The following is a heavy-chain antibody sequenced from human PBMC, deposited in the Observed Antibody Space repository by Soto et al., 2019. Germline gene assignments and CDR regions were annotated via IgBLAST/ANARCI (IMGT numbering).Heavy chain of an antibody. J-gene: IGHJ4*02. V-gene: IGHV1-8*01. D-gene: IGHD5-12*01. CDR2: MNPNSGNT. CDR3: SSGLCDYNYGAY. CDR1: GSTLTSYD. Sequence: ASEEVVSKASGSTLTSYDINWVRQATGQGLEWMGWMNPNSGNTGYAQKIRGRVTIASNTSIRTACMKLTSLRSDHTAGYYCSSGLCDYNYGAYWGQGALVTVSS.